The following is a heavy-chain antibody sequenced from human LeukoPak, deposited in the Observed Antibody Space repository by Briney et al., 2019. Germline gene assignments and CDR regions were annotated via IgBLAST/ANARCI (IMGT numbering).Heavy chain of an antibody. CDR3: ARNGSGSYYNGYYYGMDV. Sequence: SETLSLTCTVSGGSISSYYWSWIRQPPGKGLEWIGYIYYSGSTNYNPSLKSRVTISVDTSKNQFSLKLGSVTAADTAVYYCARNGSGSYYNGYYYGMDVWGQGTTVTVSS. V-gene: IGHV4-59*01. CDR1: GGSISSYY. J-gene: IGHJ6*02. D-gene: IGHD3-10*01. CDR2: IYYSGST.